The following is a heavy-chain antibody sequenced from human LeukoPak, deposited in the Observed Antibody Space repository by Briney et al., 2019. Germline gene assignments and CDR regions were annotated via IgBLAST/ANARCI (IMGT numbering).Heavy chain of an antibody. CDR2: ISSSSSTR. V-gene: IGHV3-48*01. CDR1: GFTFSSYS. J-gene: IGHJ4*02. D-gene: IGHD2-2*02. CDR3: ARGIYCSSTSCYRGDFDY. Sequence: GGSLRLSCAASGFTFSSYSMNWVRQAPGKGLEWVSYISSSSSTRYYADSVKGRFTISRDNAKNSLYLQTNSLRAEDTAVYYCARGIYCSSTSCYRGDFDYWGQGTLVTVSS.